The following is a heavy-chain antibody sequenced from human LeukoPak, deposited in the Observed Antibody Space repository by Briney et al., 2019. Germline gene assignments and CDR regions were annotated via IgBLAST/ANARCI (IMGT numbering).Heavy chain of an antibody. CDR2: ISSSSSYI. J-gene: IGHJ4*02. Sequence: GGSLRLSCAASGFTFGSYSMNWVRQAPGKGLEWVSSISSSSSYIYYADSVKGRFTISRDNAKNSLYLQMNSLRAEDTAVYYCASFSAAGTIDYWGQGTLVTVSS. CDR1: GFTFGSYS. D-gene: IGHD6-13*01. CDR3: ASFSAAGTIDY. V-gene: IGHV3-21*01.